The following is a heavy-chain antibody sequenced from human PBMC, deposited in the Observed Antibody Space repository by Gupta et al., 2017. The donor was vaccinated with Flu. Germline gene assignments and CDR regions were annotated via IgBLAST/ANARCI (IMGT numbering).Heavy chain of an antibody. CDR3: ARGYCSSTTCYGAVGLDY. J-gene: IGHJ4*02. CDR2: ISSSGSTI. CDR1: GFTFSDYY. D-gene: IGHD2-2*01. Sequence: QVQLVESGGGLVKPGGSLRLSCAASGFTFSDYYLSWIRPAPGKGLEWVSYISSSGSTIYYADSVKGRFTISRDNAKNSLYLQMNSLRAEDTAVYYCARGYCSSTTCYGAVGLDYWGQGTLVTVSS. V-gene: IGHV3-11*01.